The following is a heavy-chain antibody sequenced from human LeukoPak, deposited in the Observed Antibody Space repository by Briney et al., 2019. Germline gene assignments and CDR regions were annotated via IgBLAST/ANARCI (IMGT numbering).Heavy chain of an antibody. CDR3: ARNVRGGSYCQYYYYYGMDV. CDR1: GGSISSYY. CDR2: IYYSGST. Sequence: PSETLSLTCTVSGGSISSYYWSWIRQPPGKGLEWIGYIYYSGSTNYNPSLKSRVTISVDTSKNQFSLKLSSVTAADTAVYYCARNVRGGSYCQYYYYYGMDVWGQGTTVTVSS. J-gene: IGHJ6*02. D-gene: IGHD1-26*01. V-gene: IGHV4-59*08.